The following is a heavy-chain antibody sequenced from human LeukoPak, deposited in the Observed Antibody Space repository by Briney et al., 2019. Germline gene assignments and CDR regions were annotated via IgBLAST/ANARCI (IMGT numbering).Heavy chain of an antibody. D-gene: IGHD3-10*01. J-gene: IGHJ5*02. CDR2: MFYSGST. CDR1: GGSLSSYY. V-gene: IGHV4-59*08. Sequence: SETLSLTCTVSGGSLSSYYWSWIRQPPGKGLEWIGYMFYSGSTNDNPSLRSRVTMSVDTSKNQFSLKLTSMTAADTAVYYCARLLPTKITMVRGWFDPWGQGTLVTVSS. CDR3: ARLLPTKITMVRGWFDP.